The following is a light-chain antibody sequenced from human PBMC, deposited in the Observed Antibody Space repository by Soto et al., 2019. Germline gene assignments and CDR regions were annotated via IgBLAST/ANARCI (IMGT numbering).Light chain of an antibody. CDR1: QSVSSSY. CDR2: GAS. CDR3: QQYSSSPT. J-gene: IGKJ1*01. V-gene: IGKV3-20*01. Sequence: EIVLTQSPGTLSLSAGDRATLSCRASQSVSSSYLAWYQKKPGQAPRLIIYGASSRATGIPDRFSGSGSGTDFTLTISRLQPEDFAEYYCQQYSSSPTFGQGTKVEIK.